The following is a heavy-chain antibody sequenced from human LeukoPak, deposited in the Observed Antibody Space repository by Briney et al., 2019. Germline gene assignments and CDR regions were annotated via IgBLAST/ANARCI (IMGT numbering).Heavy chain of an antibody. CDR1: GFTFSSYW. D-gene: IGHD2-2*02. CDR3: ARDLIVVVPAAKPYYYYYMDV. CDR2: INSDGSST. J-gene: IGHJ6*03. Sequence: GGSLRLSCAASGFTFSSYWMHWVRQAPGKGLVWVSRINSDGSSTSYADSVKGRFTISRDNAKNTLYLQMNSLRAEDTAVYYCARDLIVVVPAAKPYYYYYMDVWGKGTTVTISS. V-gene: IGHV3-74*01.